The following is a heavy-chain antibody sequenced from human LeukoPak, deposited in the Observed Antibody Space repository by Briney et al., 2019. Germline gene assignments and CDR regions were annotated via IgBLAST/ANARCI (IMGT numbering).Heavy chain of an antibody. CDR1: GDSVSSNSAA. CDR3: ARGVWDIVVVPAAMGRYYFDY. J-gene: IGHJ4*02. V-gene: IGHV6-1*01. D-gene: IGHD2-2*01. CDR2: TYYRSKWYN. Sequence: SQTLSLTCAISGDSVSSNSAAWSWVRHSPSRGLESLGRTYYRSKWYNDSAVSVKSRISINPDTSKNQFSLQLNSVTPEDTAVYYCARGVWDIVVVPAAMGRYYFDYWGQGTLVTVSS.